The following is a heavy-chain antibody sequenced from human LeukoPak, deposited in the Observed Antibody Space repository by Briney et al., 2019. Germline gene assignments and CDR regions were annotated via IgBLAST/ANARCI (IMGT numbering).Heavy chain of an antibody. CDR2: ISGSGGST. V-gene: IGHV3-23*01. CDR1: GFTFSSYG. D-gene: IGHD6-13*01. Sequence: GGTLRLSCAASGFTFSSYGMSWVRQAPGKGLEWVSAISGSGGSTYYADSVKGRFTISRDNSKNTLYLQMNSLRAEDTAVYYCAKGKGIAAGLFDYWGQGTLVTVSS. J-gene: IGHJ4*02. CDR3: AKGKGIAAGLFDY.